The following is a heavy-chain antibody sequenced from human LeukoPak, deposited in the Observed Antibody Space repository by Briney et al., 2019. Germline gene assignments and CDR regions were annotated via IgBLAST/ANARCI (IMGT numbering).Heavy chain of an antibody. CDR2: LYSDGNT. D-gene: IGHD1-14*01. CDR3: ARGVEPLAANTLAY. Sequence: PGGSLRLSCAASGFTVITNDMTWVRHAPGKGLDWVSVLYSDGNTKYADSVQGRFTISRDNSKNTLYLEMNSLSPDDTSVYYCARGVEPLAANTLAYWGQGTLGTVSS. CDR1: GFTVITND. J-gene: IGHJ4*02. V-gene: IGHV3-53*05.